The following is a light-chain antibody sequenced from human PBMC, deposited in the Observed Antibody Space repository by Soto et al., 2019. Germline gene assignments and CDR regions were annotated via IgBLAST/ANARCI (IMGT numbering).Light chain of an antibody. CDR1: SKEICGFNY. CDR3: SSYTTSNTRQIV. Sequence: QSVLTQPASGSGAPGPAIPISCTGASKEICGFNYVSWYQHHPGKAPKLMIFDVSNRPSGVSNRFSGSKSGNTASLTISGLQPEDEADYYCSSYTTSNTRQIVFGTGTKVTVL. CDR2: DVS. J-gene: IGLJ1*01. V-gene: IGLV2-14*03.